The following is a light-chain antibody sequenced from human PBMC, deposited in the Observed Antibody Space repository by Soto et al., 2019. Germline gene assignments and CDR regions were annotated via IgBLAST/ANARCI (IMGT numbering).Light chain of an antibody. CDR3: LQHNNYPPT. CDR1: QGIRND. V-gene: IGKV1-17*01. CDR2: AAS. J-gene: IGKJ1*01. Sequence: EIQITQSQSSRSTSVGGRVTSTCRASQGIRNDLAWFQQKPGKAPKRLIYAASNLQSGVPSRFSGSGSGTEFTLTISSLQPEDFATYFCLQHNNYPPTFGQGTKVDIK.